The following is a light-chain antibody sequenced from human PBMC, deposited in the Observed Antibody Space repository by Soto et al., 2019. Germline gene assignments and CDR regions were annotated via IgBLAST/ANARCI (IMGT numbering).Light chain of an antibody. CDR2: GAS. V-gene: IGKV3-20*01. Sequence: EIVLTQSPGTLSLSPGERATLSCRASQSVSSSYLAWYQQKPGQAPRLLIYGASSRATGIPDRFSGSGSGTDFTLTISRLEPEDFEVYYCQQYGSSPGTFGQGTMVDIK. J-gene: IGKJ1*01. CDR3: QQYGSSPGT. CDR1: QSVSSSY.